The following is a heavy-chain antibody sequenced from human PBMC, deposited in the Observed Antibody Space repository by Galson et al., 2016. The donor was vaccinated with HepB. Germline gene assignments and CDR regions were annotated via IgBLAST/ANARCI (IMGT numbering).Heavy chain of an antibody. J-gene: IGHJ2*01. CDR3: ARLRFKRFAF. CDR1: GFIVSSND. Sequence: SLRLSCAASGFIVSSNDMSWVLQAPGKGLEWVSVLYSGGSTYYADSVKDQFTIFRDNTKNTLYLRMNSLRAEDTAVYYCARLRFKRFAFWGRGTLVTVSS. D-gene: IGHD4-17*01. V-gene: IGHV3-53*01. CDR2: LYSGGST.